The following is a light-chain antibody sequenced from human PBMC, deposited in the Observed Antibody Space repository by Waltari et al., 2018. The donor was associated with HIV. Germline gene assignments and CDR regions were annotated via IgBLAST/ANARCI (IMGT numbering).Light chain of an antibody. J-gene: IGKJ1*01. V-gene: IGKV3-20*01. Sequence: EIVLTQSPGTLSLSPGERATLSCRASQSVSSSYLAWYQQKPGQAPSLLIYGSSSRATGIPDRFSGSGSGTDFTLTISRLEPEDCAVYYCQQYGSSPRTFGQGTKVEIK. CDR3: QQYGSSPRT. CDR1: QSVSSSY. CDR2: GSS.